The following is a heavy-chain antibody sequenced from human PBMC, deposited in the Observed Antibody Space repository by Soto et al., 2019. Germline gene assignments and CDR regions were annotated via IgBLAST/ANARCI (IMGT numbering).Heavy chain of an antibody. CDR2: IAYDASKN. J-gene: IGHJ1*01. CDR3: ASPYCSGGSCYLTEYFQH. D-gene: IGHD2-15*01. CDR1: GFSFSYYA. Sequence: QVQLVESGGGVVQPGRSLRLSCAASGFSFSYYAMHWVRQAPGKGLEWVAVIAYDASKNYYADSVKGRFTISRDNSKNTLYLQMNSLRDEDTAVYYCASPYCSGGSCYLTEYFQHWGQGTLVTVSS. V-gene: IGHV3-30*03.